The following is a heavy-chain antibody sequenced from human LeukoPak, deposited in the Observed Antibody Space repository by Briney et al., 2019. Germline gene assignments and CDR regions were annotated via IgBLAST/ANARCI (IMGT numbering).Heavy chain of an antibody. J-gene: IGHJ6*03. Sequence: ASVKVSCKASGYTFTGYYMHWVRQAPGQGLEWMGWINPNSGGTNYAQKFQGRVTMTRDTSISTAYMELSRLRSDDTAVYYCARDQGGYSSGWYYYHMDVWGKGTTVTVSS. V-gene: IGHV1-2*02. D-gene: IGHD6-19*01. CDR1: GYTFTGYY. CDR2: INPNSGGT. CDR3: ARDQGGYSSGWYYYHMDV.